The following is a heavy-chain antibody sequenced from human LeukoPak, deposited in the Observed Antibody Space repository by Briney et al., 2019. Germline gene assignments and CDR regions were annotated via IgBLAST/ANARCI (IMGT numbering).Heavy chain of an antibody. CDR1: GFTFSSYW. Sequence: PGGSLRLSCAASGFTFSSYWMTWVRQAPGKGLEWVANIKEDGSQKYYVDSVKGRFTISRDNAKNSLYLQMNSLRAEDTAVYYCAELGITMIGGVWGKGTTVTISS. CDR2: IKEDGSQK. V-gene: IGHV3-7*01. D-gene: IGHD3-10*02. CDR3: AELGITMIGGV. J-gene: IGHJ6*04.